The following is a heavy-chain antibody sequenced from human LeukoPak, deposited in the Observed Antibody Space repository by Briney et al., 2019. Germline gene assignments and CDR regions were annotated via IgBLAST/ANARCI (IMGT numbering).Heavy chain of an antibody. CDR2: IHSDGRT. V-gene: IGHV3-66*02. J-gene: IGHJ4*02. CDR3: ARDVGGMATGYFDY. Sequence: GGSLRLSCAASGFTFSSYWMSWVRQAPGKGLEGVSVIHSDGRTFYADAVKGRFTVSRDNSNDMLFLQMNSLRAEDTAVYYCARDVGGMATGYFDYWGQGTPVTVSS. D-gene: IGHD5-12*01. CDR1: GFTFSSYW.